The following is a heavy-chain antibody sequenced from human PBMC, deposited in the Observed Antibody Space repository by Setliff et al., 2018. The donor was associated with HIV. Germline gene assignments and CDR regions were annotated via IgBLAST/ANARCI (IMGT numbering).Heavy chain of an antibody. Sequence: KPSETLSLTCAVYGGSFRGFSWNWIRQPPGKGLEWIGDINNYGVTLYTSSLAGRVTISVDTSKNPFSLTLKSLTVADTALYFCSRGPTFRGSFTGVVYTAPLPSFDTWSQGSLVTVSS. CDR3: SRGPTFRGSFTGVVYTAPLPSFDT. J-gene: IGHJ4*02. CDR2: INNYGVT. CDR1: GGSFRGFS. D-gene: IGHD3-3*01. V-gene: IGHV4-34*01.